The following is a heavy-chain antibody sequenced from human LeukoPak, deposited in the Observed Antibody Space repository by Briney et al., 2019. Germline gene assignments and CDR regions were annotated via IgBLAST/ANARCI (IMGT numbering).Heavy chain of an antibody. CDR1: GFSFSDYW. D-gene: IGHD5-24*01. CDR3: ANLWEMGY. CDR2: VKPDGSEK. J-gene: IGHJ4*02. Sequence: PGGSLTLSCAASGFSFSDYWMSWVRQAPGKGLEWVANVKPDGSEKYYVGSVKGRFTISRDNARDSLYLQMDSLRAEDTAVYYCANLWEMGYWGQGTLVTVSS. V-gene: IGHV3-7*01.